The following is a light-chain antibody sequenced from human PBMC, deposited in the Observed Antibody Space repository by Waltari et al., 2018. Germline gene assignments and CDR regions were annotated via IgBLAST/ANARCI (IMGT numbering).Light chain of an antibody. V-gene: IGLV2-14*01. Sequence: QSALTQPASVSGSPGQSITISCTGTSSDVGGYNHASWYQQHPVKAPKLTIYDVSKRPSGVSNRFSGSKSGNTASLTISGLQAEDEADYYCSSYTSSSTYVFGTGTKVTVL. J-gene: IGLJ1*01. CDR3: SSYTSSSTYV. CDR2: DVS. CDR1: SSDVGGYNH.